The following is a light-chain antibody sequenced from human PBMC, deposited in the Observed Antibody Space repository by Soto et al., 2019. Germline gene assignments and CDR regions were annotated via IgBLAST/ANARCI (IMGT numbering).Light chain of an antibody. Sequence: QSALTQPASVSGSPGQSITISCTGTSNDIGPYNYVSWYQQHPGKAPRLLIYDVTNRPSGVSDRFSGSKSGRTASLTSSGLQAEDEADYYFSSYTSIIAVVFGGGTKLTV. V-gene: IGLV2-14*03. CDR3: SSYTSIIAVV. CDR2: DVT. J-gene: IGLJ2*01. CDR1: SNDIGPYNY.